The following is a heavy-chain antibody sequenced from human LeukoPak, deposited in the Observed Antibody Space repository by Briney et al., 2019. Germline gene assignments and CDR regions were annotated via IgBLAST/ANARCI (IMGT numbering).Heavy chain of an antibody. CDR1: GGSISSYY. Sequence: PSETLSLTCTVSGGSISSYYWSWIRQPPGKGLEWIGYIYYSGSTNYNPSLKSRVTVSVDSSNNQFSLKLRSVTAADTAVYYCARVRRFSGYYNVYFDYWGQGTLVTVSS. CDR2: IYYSGST. V-gene: IGHV4-59*01. CDR3: ARVRRFSGYYNVYFDY. J-gene: IGHJ4*02. D-gene: IGHD3-3*01.